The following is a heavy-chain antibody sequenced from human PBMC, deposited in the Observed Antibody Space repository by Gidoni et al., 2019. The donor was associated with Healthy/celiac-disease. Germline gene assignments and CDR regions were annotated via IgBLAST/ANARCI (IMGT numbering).Heavy chain of an antibody. CDR1: GGSISSYY. CDR3: ARLGAVGWFDP. J-gene: IGHJ5*02. V-gene: IGHV4-59*01. Sequence: QVQLQESGPGLVKPSETLSLTCTVPGGSISSYYWSWIRQPPGKGLEWIGYSYYSGSTNYNPSLKSRVTISVDTSKNQFSLKLSSVTAADTAVYYCARLGAVGWFDPWGQGTLVTVSS. CDR2: SYYSGST. D-gene: IGHD3-16*01.